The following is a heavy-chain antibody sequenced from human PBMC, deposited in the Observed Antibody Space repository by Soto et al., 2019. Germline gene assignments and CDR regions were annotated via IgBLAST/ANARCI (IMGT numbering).Heavy chain of an antibody. CDR1: GYTLTELS. CDR3: ATDPEYYDFWSGLNMGMDV. D-gene: IGHD3-3*01. J-gene: IGHJ6*02. CDR2: FDPEDGET. V-gene: IGHV1-24*01. Sequence: ASVKVSCKVSGYTLTELSMHWVRQAPGKGLEWMGGFDPEDGETIYAQKFQGRVTMTEDTSTDTAYMELSSLRSEDTAVYYCATDPEYYDFWSGLNMGMDVWGQGTRVTVSS.